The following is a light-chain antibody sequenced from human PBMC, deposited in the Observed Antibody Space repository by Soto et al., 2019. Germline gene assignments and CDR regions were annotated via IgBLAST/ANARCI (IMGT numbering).Light chain of an antibody. V-gene: IGKV1-39*01. CDR2: AAS. CDR3: QRSYT. Sequence: DIPMTQSPTSLSASVGDRVTITCRASQSISNLLNWYQQKPGKAPKLLIYAASSLQSGVPSRFSGSGYGTDFTLTISSLQPEDFATYYCQRSYTFGQGTKLEI. CDR1: QSISNL. J-gene: IGKJ2*01.